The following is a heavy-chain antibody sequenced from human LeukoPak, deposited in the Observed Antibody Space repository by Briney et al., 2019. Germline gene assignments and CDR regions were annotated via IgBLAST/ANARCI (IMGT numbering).Heavy chain of an antibody. Sequence: ASVKVSCKASGGTFSSYAISWVRQAPGQGLEWMGGIIPIFGTANYAQKFQGRVTITADESTSTAYMELSSLRSEDTAVYYCARDSYCSSTSCYTYYWGQGTLVTVSS. CDR2: IIPIFGTA. V-gene: IGHV1-69*13. D-gene: IGHD2-2*02. J-gene: IGHJ4*02. CDR1: GGTFSSYA. CDR3: ARDSYCSSTSCYTYY.